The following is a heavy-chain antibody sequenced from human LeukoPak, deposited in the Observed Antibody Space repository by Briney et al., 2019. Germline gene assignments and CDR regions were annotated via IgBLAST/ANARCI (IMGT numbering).Heavy chain of an antibody. Sequence: GGSLRLSCAASGFTFSIYAMSWVRQAPGKGLQWVSSITSRGESTWYVDSVKGRFTITRDNSENTLYLQMHSLRAEDTAVYYCVRDRPNYYGSDGHYYRRDGDYWGRGTLVSVSS. CDR2: ITSRGEST. CDR1: GFTFSIYA. V-gene: IGHV3-23*01. D-gene: IGHD3-22*01. J-gene: IGHJ4*02. CDR3: VRDRPNYYGSDGHYYRRDGDY.